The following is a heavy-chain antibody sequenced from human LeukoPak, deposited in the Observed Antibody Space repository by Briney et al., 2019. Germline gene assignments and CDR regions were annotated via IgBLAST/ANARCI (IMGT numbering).Heavy chain of an antibody. Sequence: GSLRLSCAASGFTFTSYWMHWVRQAPGKGLVWVSRINSDGSSTSYADSVKGRFTISRDNAKNTLYLQMNSLRAEDTAVYYCGREDAMVRGVIDYWGQGTLVTASS. D-gene: IGHD3-10*01. CDR2: INSDGSST. J-gene: IGHJ4*02. V-gene: IGHV3-74*01. CDR3: GREDAMVRGVIDY. CDR1: GFTFTSYW.